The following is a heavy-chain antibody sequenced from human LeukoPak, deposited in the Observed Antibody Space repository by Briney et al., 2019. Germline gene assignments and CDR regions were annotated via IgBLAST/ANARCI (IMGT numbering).Heavy chain of an antibody. V-gene: IGHV3-23*01. J-gene: IGHJ4*02. D-gene: IGHD6-13*01. CDR2: ISGSGGST. CDR3: AKDHGSSWSYLDY. Sequence: GGSLRLSCAASGFTFSSYAMSWVRQAPGKGLEWVSAISGSGGSTYYADSVKGRFTISRDNSKNTLYLQVNSLRAEDTAVYYCAKDHGSSWSYLDYWGQGTLVTVSS. CDR1: GFTFSSYA.